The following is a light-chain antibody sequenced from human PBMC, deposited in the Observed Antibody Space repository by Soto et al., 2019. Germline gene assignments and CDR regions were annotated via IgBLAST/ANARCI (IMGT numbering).Light chain of an antibody. J-gene: IGKJ2*01. CDR1: QGIASG. V-gene: IGKV1-13*02. Sequence: AIQLTQSPSSLAASTGDRVTITCRASQGIASGLAWYQQKPGKAPKLLIQDASSLESGVPSRFSGSGSGTDVTLTISSLQPEDFATYHCQQVYSYPFTFGGGTKLEI. CDR3: QQVYSYPFT. CDR2: DAS.